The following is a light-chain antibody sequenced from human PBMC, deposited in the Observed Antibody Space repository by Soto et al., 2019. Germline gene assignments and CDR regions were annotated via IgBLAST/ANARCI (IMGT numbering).Light chain of an antibody. V-gene: IGKV1-39*01. CDR1: QNIKCF. J-gene: IGKJ4*01. Sequence: DIQMTQSPSSLSASVGERVTITCRASQNIKCFLNWYQQKPGKAPKLLIYATSSVQSGVPARFSGGRSGTDFSLSISSLQPEDFATYYCQQTYVAPVTFGGGTKVEI. CDR2: ATS. CDR3: QQTYVAPVT.